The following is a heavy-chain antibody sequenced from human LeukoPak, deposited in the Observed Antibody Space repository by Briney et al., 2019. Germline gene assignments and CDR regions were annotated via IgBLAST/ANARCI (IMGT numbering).Heavy chain of an antibody. V-gene: IGHV4-34*01. D-gene: IGHD3-22*01. J-gene: IGHJ4*02. CDR1: GESSFSSYY. Sequence: SETLSPTCAVYGESSFSSYYWSWIRQTPGGALEWIGEINHSGYTNYNPSLKSRVTLSIDTSKNQFSLRLNSVTAADTAVYYCSRQVVGNDYWGQGTLVTVSS. CDR2: INHSGYT. CDR3: SRQVVGNDY.